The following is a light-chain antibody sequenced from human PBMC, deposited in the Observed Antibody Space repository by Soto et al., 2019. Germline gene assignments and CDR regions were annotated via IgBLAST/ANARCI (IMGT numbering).Light chain of an antibody. CDR3: QQRSNWPPVT. Sequence: EIVLTQSPGTLSLSPGERATLSCRASQNVDSNYLAWYQQKPGQAPRLLIYDASNRASGIPARFSGSGSGTDFTLTISSLDPEDFAVYYCQQRSNWPPVTFGGGTKVEIK. CDR1: QNVDSNY. V-gene: IGKV3-11*01. J-gene: IGKJ4*01. CDR2: DAS.